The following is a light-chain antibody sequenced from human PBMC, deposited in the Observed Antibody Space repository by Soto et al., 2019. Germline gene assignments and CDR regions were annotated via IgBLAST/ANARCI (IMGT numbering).Light chain of an antibody. CDR1: QSIGSW. CDR3: QQYSTFPWT. V-gene: IGKV1-5*03. J-gene: IGKJ1*01. CDR2: KAS. Sequence: DIQMTQSPSTLSASVGDTVTVTCRASQSIGSWLAWYQQRPGKAPNVLIYKASNLERGVPSRFSGSGSETEFTLTISSLQPEDFATYYCQQYSTFPWTFGQGTKVDIK.